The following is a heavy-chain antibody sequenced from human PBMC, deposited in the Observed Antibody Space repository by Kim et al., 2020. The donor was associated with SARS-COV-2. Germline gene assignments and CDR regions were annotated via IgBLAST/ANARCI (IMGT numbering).Heavy chain of an antibody. J-gene: IGHJ4*02. CDR1: GFTVSSNY. Sequence: GGSLRLSCEASGFTVSSNYMSWVRQAPGKGLEWVSVIYGSGNTYYADSVKGRFTISRDNSKNTVYLQMNSLRAEDTAVYYCARDNGGSVPMVYWGQGILVTVSS. CDR2: IYGSGNT. V-gene: IGHV3-53*01. D-gene: IGHD3-10*01. CDR3: ARDNGGSVPMVY.